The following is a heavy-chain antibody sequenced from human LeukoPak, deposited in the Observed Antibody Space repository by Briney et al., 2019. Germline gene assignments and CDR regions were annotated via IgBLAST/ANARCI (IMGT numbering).Heavy chain of an antibody. V-gene: IGHV1-3*01. CDR3: AREAYCGADRYKYFDY. CDR1: GFTFTKYA. Sequence: ASVKVSCKASGFTFTKYAIHWVRQAPGQRLEWMGWINAGTGNTIYSQKFQGRVTMTRDTSTNTAYMELSSLRSEDTAVYYCAREAYCGADRYKYFDYWGQGTLVTVSS. D-gene: IGHD2-21*02. J-gene: IGHJ4*02. CDR2: INAGTGNT.